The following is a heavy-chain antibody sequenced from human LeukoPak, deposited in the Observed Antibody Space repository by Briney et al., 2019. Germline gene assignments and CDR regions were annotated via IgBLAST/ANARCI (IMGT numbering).Heavy chain of an antibody. CDR3: ARPTYCSGGNCYFGY. J-gene: IGHJ4*02. V-gene: IGHV3-30*03. CDR1: GFTFSSYG. CDR2: ISYDGNNK. D-gene: IGHD2-15*01. Sequence: GGSLRLSCAASGFTFSSYGMHWVRQAPGKGLEWVAVISYDGNNKYYADSVKGRFTISRDNSKNTLYLQMNSLRAEDTAVYYCARPTYCSGGNCYFGYWGQGTLVTVSS.